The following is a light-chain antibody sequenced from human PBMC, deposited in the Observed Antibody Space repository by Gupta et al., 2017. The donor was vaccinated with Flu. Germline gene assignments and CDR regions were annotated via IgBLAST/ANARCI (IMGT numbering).Light chain of an antibody. J-gene: IGKJ4*01. V-gene: IGKV1-39*01. Sequence: SSLSASVGDSITITCRASQSVRIYLNWYKHKPGRAPKLLIYAASILHSGVPSRFSGSGYGTDFTLTISSRQPEDFATYYCQQSDYDLSLTFGGGTKV. CDR2: AAS. CDR3: QQSDYDLSLT. CDR1: QSVRIY.